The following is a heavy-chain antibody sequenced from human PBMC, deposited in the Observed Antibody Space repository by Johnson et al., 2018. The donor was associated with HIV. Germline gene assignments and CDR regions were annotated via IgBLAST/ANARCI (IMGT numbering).Heavy chain of an antibody. Sequence: QVQLVESGGGVVQPGRSLRLSCAASGFTFSNYVMHWVRQPPGKGLEWVALVSYDGSNKYYGDSVKGRFTISRDNSKNTRCLQMNSLKAEDTAVYYCASNGGYEGDAFDIWGQGTMVTVSS. D-gene: IGHD2-2*01. V-gene: IGHV3-30-3*01. CDR3: ASNGGYEGDAFDI. J-gene: IGHJ3*02. CDR2: VSYDGSNK. CDR1: GFTFSNYV.